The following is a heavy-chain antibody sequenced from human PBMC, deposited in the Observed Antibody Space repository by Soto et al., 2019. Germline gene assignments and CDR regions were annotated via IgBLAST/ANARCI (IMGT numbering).Heavy chain of an antibody. CDR3: AKSPMIVVVPTDY. J-gene: IGHJ4*02. CDR1: GFTFSSYA. Sequence: PGGSLRLSCAASGFTFSSYAMSWVRQAPGKGLEWVSAISGSGGSTYYADSVKGRFTISRDNSKNTLYPQMNSLRAEDTAVYYCAKSPMIVVVPTDYWGQGTLVTVSS. D-gene: IGHD3-22*01. V-gene: IGHV3-23*01. CDR2: ISGSGGST.